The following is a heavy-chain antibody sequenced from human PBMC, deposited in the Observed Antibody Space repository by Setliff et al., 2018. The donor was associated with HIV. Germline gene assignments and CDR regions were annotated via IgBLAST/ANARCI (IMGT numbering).Heavy chain of an antibody. J-gene: IGHJ4*02. Sequence: ASVKVSCKASGYTFTNYGFSWVRQAPGQGLEWMGWISAYNGDTKYAQKFQGRVSITRDTSASTIYMELNSLRSEDTALYYCARDYYDSGGYYYAFDHWGQGTLVTVSS. CDR1: GYTFTNYG. V-gene: IGHV1-18*01. CDR3: ARDYYDSGGYYYAFDH. CDR2: ISAYNGDT. D-gene: IGHD3-22*01.